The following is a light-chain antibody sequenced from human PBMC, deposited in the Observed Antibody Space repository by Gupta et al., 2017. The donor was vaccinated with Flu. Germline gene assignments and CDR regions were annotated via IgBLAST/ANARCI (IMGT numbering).Light chain of an antibody. Sequence: QSVLTQPPSASGTPGHTVTISSSGSNSNIVVNFVYWYRQFPGTAPKLLIYRNNQRPSGVPDRFAGSKSGTSASLAISGLRSEDEADFYCATWDDRLSVWVFGGGTKLTVL. V-gene: IGLV1-47*01. J-gene: IGLJ3*02. CDR2: RNN. CDR1: NSNIVVNF. CDR3: ATWDDRLSVWV.